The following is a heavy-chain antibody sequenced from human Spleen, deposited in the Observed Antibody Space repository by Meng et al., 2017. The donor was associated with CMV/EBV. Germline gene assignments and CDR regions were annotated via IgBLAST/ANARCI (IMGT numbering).Heavy chain of an antibody. D-gene: IGHD2-2*01. CDR2: IYYSGST. V-gene: IGHV4-34*01. CDR3: ASLGQLTYFDF. J-gene: IGHJ4*02. CDR1: GGSFSGYY. Sequence: SETLSLTCAVYGGSFSGYYWSWIRQAPGKGLEWIGSIYYSGSTYYNPSLKSRVTISLDTSKNQFSLKLSSVTAADTAVYYCASLGQLTYFDFWGQGTLVTVSS.